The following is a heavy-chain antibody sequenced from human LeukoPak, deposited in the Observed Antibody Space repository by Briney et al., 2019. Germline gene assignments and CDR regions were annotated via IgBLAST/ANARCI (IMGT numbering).Heavy chain of an antibody. CDR1: GLTLSGYW. D-gene: IGHD5-18*01. V-gene: IGHV3-74*01. J-gene: IGHJ4*02. CDR3: ARARGNTYGYFEY. CDR2: INGDASST. Sequence: PGGSLRLSCAASGLTLSGYWMHGGRQAPGKGRVWVSRINGDASSTSYADSVKGRFTISRDNAKSTLYLQMNSLRVEDTAVYYCARARGNTYGYFEYWGQGTLVTVSS.